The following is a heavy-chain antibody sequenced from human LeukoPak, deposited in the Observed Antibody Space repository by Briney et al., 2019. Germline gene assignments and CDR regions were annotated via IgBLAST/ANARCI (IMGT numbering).Heavy chain of an antibody. J-gene: IGHJ4*02. CDR2: IYTSGST. D-gene: IGHD1-14*01. CDR3: ARLVRNHFEY. CDR1: VGSISSYY. V-gene: IGHV4-4*09. Sequence: PSETLCLSRTVSVGSISSYYWSWIRQPPGKGLEGIGYIYTSGSTNYNPSLKSRVTISVDTSKNQFSLKLSSVTAADTAVYYCARLVRNHFEYWGQGTLVTVSS.